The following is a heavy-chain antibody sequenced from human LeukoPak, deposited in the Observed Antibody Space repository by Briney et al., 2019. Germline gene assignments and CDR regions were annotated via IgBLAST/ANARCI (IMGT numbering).Heavy chain of an antibody. CDR3: ARSPHGSSLNWFDP. V-gene: IGHV4-4*07. CDR1: GGSIRNYY. Sequence: SETLSLTCTVSGGSIRNYYWNWIRQPAGKGLEWIGRVYTSGSTNCNPSLSSRVTMSIDTSENQFSLKLNSVTAADTAVYYCARSPHGSSLNWFDPWGQGTLVTVSS. CDR2: VYTSGST. J-gene: IGHJ5*02. D-gene: IGHD6-13*01.